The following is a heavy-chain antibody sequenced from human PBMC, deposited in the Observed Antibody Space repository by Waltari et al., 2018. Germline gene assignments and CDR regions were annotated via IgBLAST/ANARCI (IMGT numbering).Heavy chain of an antibody. J-gene: IGHJ4*02. CDR1: GFTFSSYW. CDR2: IKKDGSDK. D-gene: IGHD6-13*01. CDR3: ATIAAAGTSFDY. Sequence: EVQLVDSGGGLVQPGGSLRLSCAASGFTFSSYWMNGVGQAPGKGLEWVANIKKDGSDKYYVDSVKGRFTISRDNAKNSLYLQMNSLRAEDTAVYYCATIAAAGTSFDYWGQGTLVTVSS. V-gene: IGHV3-7*01.